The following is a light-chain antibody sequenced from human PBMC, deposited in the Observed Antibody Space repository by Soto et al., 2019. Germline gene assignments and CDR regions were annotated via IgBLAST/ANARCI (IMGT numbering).Light chain of an antibody. CDR3: QQYNGSPWA. J-gene: IGKJ1*01. Sequence: EIVLTQSPGTLSLSPGERATLSCRASQSVSSSYLAWYQQKPGQAPRLLIYGASSRATGIPDRFSGSGSGTEFTLTISRLEPVDFAVYYCQQYNGSPWAFGQGTKVEIK. V-gene: IGKV3-20*01. CDR1: QSVSSSY. CDR2: GAS.